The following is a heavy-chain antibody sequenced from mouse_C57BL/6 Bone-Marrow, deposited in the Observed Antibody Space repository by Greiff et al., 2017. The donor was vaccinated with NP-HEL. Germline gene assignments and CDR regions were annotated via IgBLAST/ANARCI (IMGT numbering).Heavy chain of an antibody. Sequence: VQLQQPGPELVKPGASVKISCKASGYAFSSSWMNWVKQRPGKGLEWIGRIYPGDGDTNYNGKFKGKATLTADKSSSTAYMQLSSLTSEDSAVYFCARAGLYYYAMDYWGQGTSVTVSS. CDR1: GYAFSSSW. J-gene: IGHJ4*01. D-gene: IGHD3-3*01. V-gene: IGHV1-82*01. CDR2: IYPGDGDT. CDR3: ARAGLYYYAMDY.